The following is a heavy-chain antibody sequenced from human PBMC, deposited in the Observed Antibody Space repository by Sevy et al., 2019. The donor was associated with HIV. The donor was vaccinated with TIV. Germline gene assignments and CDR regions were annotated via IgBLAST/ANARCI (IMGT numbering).Heavy chain of an antibody. Sequence: GSLRLSCAASGFTFSSYWMHWVRQAPGKGLVWVSRINSDGSSTSYADSVKGRFTISRDNAKNTPYLQMNSLRAEDTAVYYCARDRSVTMIVVGGYFDYWGQGTLVTVSS. V-gene: IGHV3-74*01. D-gene: IGHD3-22*01. CDR3: ARDRSVTMIVVGGYFDY. CDR1: GFTFSSYW. J-gene: IGHJ4*02. CDR2: INSDGSST.